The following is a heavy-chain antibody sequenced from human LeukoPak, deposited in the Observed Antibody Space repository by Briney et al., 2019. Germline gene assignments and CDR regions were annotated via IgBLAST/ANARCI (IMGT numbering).Heavy chain of an antibody. CDR1: GGSFSGYY. J-gene: IGHJ4*02. CDR2: INHSGST. D-gene: IGHD6-19*01. V-gene: IGHV4-34*01. CDR3: ARGRRAYSSGATDY. Sequence: SETLSLTCAVYGGSFSGYYWSWIRQPPGKGREWIGEINHSGSTNYNPSLKSRVTVSVDTSKNQFSLKLSSVTAADTAVYYCARGRRAYSSGATDYWGQGTLVTVSS.